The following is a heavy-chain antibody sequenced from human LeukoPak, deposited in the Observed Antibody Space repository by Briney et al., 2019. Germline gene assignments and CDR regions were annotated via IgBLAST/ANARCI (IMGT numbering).Heavy chain of an antibody. CDR3: AREVRFLEWSQGDAFDI. V-gene: IGHV4-4*02. Sequence: SGTLSLTCAVSGVSISSSNWWSWVRQPPGKGLEWIGEIYHSGSTNYNPSLKSRVTISVDKSKNQFSLKLSSVTAADTAVYYCAREVRFLEWSQGDAFDIWGQGTMVTVSS. CDR2: IYHSGST. D-gene: IGHD3-3*01. CDR1: GVSISSSNW. J-gene: IGHJ3*02.